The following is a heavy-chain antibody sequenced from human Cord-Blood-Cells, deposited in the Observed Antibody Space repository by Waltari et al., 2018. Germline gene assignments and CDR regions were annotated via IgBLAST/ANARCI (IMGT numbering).Heavy chain of an antibody. CDR1: GFTFSGYG. V-gene: IGHV3-30*18. CDR3: AKEGNGDYVDY. Sequence: QVQLVESGGGVVQPGRSLRLSCAASGFTFSGYGIHGIRQAPGKWLEWVAVIWYDGSNKYYADSVKGRFTISRDNSKNTLYLQMNSLRAEDTAMYYCAKEGNGDYVDYWGQGTLVTVSS. J-gene: IGHJ4*02. D-gene: IGHD1-1*01. CDR2: IWYDGSNK.